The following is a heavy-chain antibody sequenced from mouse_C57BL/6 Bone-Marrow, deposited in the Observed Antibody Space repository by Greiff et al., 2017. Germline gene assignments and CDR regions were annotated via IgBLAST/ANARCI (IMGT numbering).Heavy chain of an antibody. D-gene: IGHD1-1*01. J-gene: IGHJ1*03. CDR1: GFSFTSYG. Sequence: QVQLKESGPGLVQPSQSLSITCTVSGFSFTSYGVHWVRQSPGKGLEWLGVIWSGGSTDYNAAFISRLSISKDNSKSQVFFKMNSLQADDTAIYYCARNSYYYGSSHWYFDVWGTGTTVTVSS. V-gene: IGHV2-2*01. CDR3: ARNSYYYGSSHWYFDV. CDR2: IWSGGST.